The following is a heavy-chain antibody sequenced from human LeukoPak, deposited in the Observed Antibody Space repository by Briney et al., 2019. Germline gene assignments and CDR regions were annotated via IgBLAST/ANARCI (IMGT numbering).Heavy chain of an antibody. J-gene: IGHJ3*02. V-gene: IGHV3-64*01. CDR3: AREDVDITVATSGAFDI. D-gene: IGHD6-19*01. Sequence: QPGGSLRLSCAASAFTFSSYAMHWVRQAPGKGLEYVSAISSNGGSTYYANSVKGRFTISRDNSKNTLYLQMGSLRAEDMAVYYCAREDVDITVATSGAFDIWGQGTRVTVSS. CDR1: AFTFSSYA. CDR2: ISSNGGST.